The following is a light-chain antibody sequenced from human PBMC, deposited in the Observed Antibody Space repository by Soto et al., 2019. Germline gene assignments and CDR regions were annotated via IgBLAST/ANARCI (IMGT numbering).Light chain of an antibody. CDR1: QSVSSY. V-gene: IGKV3-15*01. CDR3: QQYNKWPLT. J-gene: IGKJ1*01. Sequence: EIVMTQSPATLSVSPGERATLYCRASQSVSSYLAWYQQRPGQAPRLLIYGTSTRATGIPARFSGSGSGTEFTLTISSLQSEDFAVYHCQQYNKWPLTFGQGTKVEIK. CDR2: GTS.